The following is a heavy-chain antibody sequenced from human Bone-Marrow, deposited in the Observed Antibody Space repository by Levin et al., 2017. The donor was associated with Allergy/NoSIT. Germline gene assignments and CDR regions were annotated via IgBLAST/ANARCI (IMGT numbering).Heavy chain of an antibody. CDR1: GFTFSGYG. V-gene: IGHV3-48*01. CDR2: TSYSSSTT. Sequence: HGESLKISCGASGFTFSGYGMNWVRQAPGKGLEWVSYTSYSSSTTNYADSVRGRFTISRDNARNSLYLQMNSLRVEDTAVYYCARGGAARPDSGGQGTLVTVAS. CDR3: ARGGAARPDS. D-gene: IGHD6-25*01. J-gene: IGHJ5*01.